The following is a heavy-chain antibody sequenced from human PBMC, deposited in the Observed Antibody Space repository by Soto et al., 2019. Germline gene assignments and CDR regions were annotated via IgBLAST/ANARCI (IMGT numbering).Heavy chain of an antibody. CDR2: SDWDDDK. J-gene: IGHJ4*02. CDR3: ARTPNGEQAAAGTVGYFDY. V-gene: IGHV2-70*04. CDR1: GFSLSTSGMR. Sequence: SGPTLVNPTQTLTLTCTFSGFSLSTSGMRVSWIRQPPGKALEWLARSDWDDDKFYSTSLKTRLTISKDTSKNQVVLTMTNMEPVDTATYYCARTPNGEQAAAGTVGYFDYWGQGTLVTVSS. D-gene: IGHD6-13*01.